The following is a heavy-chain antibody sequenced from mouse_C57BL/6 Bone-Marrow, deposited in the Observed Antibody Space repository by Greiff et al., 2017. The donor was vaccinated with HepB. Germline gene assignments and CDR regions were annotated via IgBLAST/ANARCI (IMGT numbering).Heavy chain of an antibody. Sequence: VKLQESGAELVKPGASVKLSCKASGYTFTSYWMHWVKQRPGQGLEWIGMIHPNSGSTNYNEKFKSKATLTVDKSSSTAYMQLSSLTSEDSAVYYCARATTFDYWGQGTTLTVSS. CDR1: GYTFTSYW. CDR2: IHPNSGST. V-gene: IGHV1-64*01. CDR3: ARATTFDY. J-gene: IGHJ2*01. D-gene: IGHD1-1*01.